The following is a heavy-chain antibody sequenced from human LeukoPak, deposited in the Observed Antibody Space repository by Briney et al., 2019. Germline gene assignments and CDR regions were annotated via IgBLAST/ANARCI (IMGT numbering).Heavy chain of an antibody. V-gene: IGHV3-74*01. J-gene: IGHJ3*02. Sequence: PGGSLRLSCAASEFTFSSYWMHWVRQAPGKGLVWVSRINSDGSSTSYADSVKGRFTISRDNSKNTLYLQMNSLRAEDTAVYYCAKDRYDSSGYYLSRDAFDIWGQGTMVTVSS. CDR1: EFTFSSYW. CDR2: INSDGSST. D-gene: IGHD3-22*01. CDR3: AKDRYDSSGYYLSRDAFDI.